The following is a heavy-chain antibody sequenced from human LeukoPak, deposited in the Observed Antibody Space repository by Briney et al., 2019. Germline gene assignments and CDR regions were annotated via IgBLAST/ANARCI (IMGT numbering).Heavy chain of an antibody. D-gene: IGHD3-22*01. V-gene: IGHV4-39*01. Sequence: SQTLSLTRTVSGGSLSSSSFYWAWIRQPPGKGLEWIGSVYYRGSTYYNSSLKSRLTIYVDTSKNQFSLKLTSVTAADTAVYYCARHADGSAFLVPFDYWGQRSLVTVSS. CDR2: VYYRGST. J-gene: IGHJ4*02. CDR3: ARHADGSAFLVPFDY. CDR1: GGSLSSSSFY.